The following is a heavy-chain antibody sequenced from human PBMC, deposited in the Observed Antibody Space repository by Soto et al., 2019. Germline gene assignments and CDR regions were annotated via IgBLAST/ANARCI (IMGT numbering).Heavy chain of an antibody. CDR1: GFIFKNYA. V-gene: IGHV3-30*04. CDR2: ITRDGYNK. Sequence: ESGGGVVQPGRSLRLSCAGSGFIFKNYALNWVRQAPGKGLEWVASITRDGYNKYYADSVKGRFTISRDNSRDTLSLQMTALTIEDSSVYYCTKSSGGSSSVGMDYWGQGTRVTVSS. D-gene: IGHD6-6*01. CDR3: TKSSGGSSSVGMDY. J-gene: IGHJ4*02.